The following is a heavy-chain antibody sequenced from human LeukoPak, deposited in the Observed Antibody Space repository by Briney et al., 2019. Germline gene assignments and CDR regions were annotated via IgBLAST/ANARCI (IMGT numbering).Heavy chain of an antibody. J-gene: IGHJ6*02. V-gene: IGHV3-30*09. CDR3: ARVPKAARYCSGGSCYYYYYYGMDV. CDR1: GFTFSSYA. Sequence: GGSLRLSCAASGFTFSSYAMHWVRQAPGKGLEWVAVISYDGSNKYYADSVKGRFAISRDNSKNTLYVQMNSLRAKDTAVYYCARVPKAARYCSGGSCYYYYYYGMDVWGQGTTVTVSS. CDR2: ISYDGSNK. D-gene: IGHD2-15*01.